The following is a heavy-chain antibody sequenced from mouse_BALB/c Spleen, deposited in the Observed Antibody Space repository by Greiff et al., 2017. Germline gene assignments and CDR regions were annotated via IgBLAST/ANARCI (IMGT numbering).Heavy chain of an antibody. Sequence: EVQLQESGAELVKPGASVKLSCTASGFNIKDTYMHWVKQRPEQGLEWIGRIDPANGNTKYDPKFQGKATITADTSSNTAYLQLSSLTSEDTAVYYCGDYEGYWGQGTTLTVSS. D-gene: IGHD2-4*01. J-gene: IGHJ2*01. V-gene: IGHV14-3*02. CDR2: IDPANGNT. CDR3: GDYEGY. CDR1: GFNIKDTY.